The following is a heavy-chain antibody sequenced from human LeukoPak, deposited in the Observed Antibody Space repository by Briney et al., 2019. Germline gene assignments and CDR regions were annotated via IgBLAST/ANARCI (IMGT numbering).Heavy chain of an antibody. J-gene: IGHJ4*02. CDR2: INPNSGGT. Sequence: ASVKVSCKASGYTFTGYYMHWVRQAPGQGLEWMGWINPNSGGTNYAQKFQGRVTMTRDTSISTAYMELSRLRSDDTAVYYCARDSYCSGGSCYSPFDYWGQGTLVTVSS. CDR3: ARDSYCSGGSCYSPFDY. V-gene: IGHV1-2*02. CDR1: GYTFTGYY. D-gene: IGHD2-15*01.